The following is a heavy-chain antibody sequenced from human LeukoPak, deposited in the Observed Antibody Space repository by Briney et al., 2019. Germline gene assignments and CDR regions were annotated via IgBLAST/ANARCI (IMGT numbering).Heavy chain of an antibody. V-gene: IGHV3-30*18. CDR2: ISYDGSNK. Sequence: GGSLRPSCAASGFTFSSYGMHWVRQAPGKGLEWVAVISYDGSNKYYADSVKGRFTISRDNSKNTLYLQMNSLRVEDTAVYYCAKDGIFGVVLDYFDYWGQGTLVTVSS. D-gene: IGHD3-3*01. CDR3: AKDGIFGVVLDYFDY. CDR1: GFTFSSYG. J-gene: IGHJ4*02.